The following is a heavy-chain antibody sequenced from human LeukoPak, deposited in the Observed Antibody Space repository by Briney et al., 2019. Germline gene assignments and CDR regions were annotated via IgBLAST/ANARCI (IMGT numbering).Heavy chain of an antibody. D-gene: IGHD1-1*01. Sequence: GSSVKVSCKASGGTFSSYALSWVRQAPGHGLEWMGRIIPVFGTTTYAQKFQGRVTITADESTTTAYMELRRLTSEDTAMYYCARGLGTRWFFDYWGQGTLVTVSS. V-gene: IGHV1-69*15. CDR3: ARGLGTRWFFDY. CDR2: IIPVFGTT. J-gene: IGHJ4*02. CDR1: GGTFSSYA.